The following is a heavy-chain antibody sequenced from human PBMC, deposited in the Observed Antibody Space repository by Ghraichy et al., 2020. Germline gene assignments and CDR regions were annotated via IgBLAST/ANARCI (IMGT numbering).Heavy chain of an antibody. CDR1: GFPVSSDY. V-gene: IGHV3-66*01. Sequence: ESLNISCAASGFPVSSDYMSWVRQAPGRGLECVSVIYSGGKTYYSDSVQGRFTISRDISKNTLYLQMTSLRAEDTAVYYCARSPRSGWFARSPFDSWGQGTLVTVSS. CDR3: ARSPRSGWFARSPFDS. J-gene: IGHJ4*02. D-gene: IGHD6-19*01. CDR2: IYSGGKT.